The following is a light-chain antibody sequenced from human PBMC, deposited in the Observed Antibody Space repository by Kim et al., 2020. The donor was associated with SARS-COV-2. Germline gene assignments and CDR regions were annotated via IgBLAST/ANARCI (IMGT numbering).Light chain of an antibody. CDR3: QQHSNWPPAPS. CDR2: DAA. Sequence: PGEGATLASRASHSSGSSLAWYQQTSGQAPRILIYDAAIRGAGIPDRRSGSRSWRDFTLTISSLEPEDVATYFCQQHSNWPPAPSFGGGTKVDIK. V-gene: IGKV3-11*02. J-gene: IGKJ4*02. CDR1: HSSGSS.